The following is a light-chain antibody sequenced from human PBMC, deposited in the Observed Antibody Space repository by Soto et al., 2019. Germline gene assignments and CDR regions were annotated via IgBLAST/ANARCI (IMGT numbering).Light chain of an antibody. Sequence: QSVLTQPPSASGTPGQRVTISCSGSSSNIGSNTVNWYQQLPGTAPKLLIYSNSQRPSGDPDRFSGSKSGTSASLAISGLQSEDEADYYCAAWDDSLNGGVFGGGTQLTVL. CDR3: AAWDDSLNGGV. CDR2: SNS. CDR1: SSNIGSNT. V-gene: IGLV1-44*01. J-gene: IGLJ7*01.